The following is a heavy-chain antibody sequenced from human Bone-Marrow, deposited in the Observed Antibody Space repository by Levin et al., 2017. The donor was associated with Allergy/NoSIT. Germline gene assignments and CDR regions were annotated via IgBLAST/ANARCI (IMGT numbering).Heavy chain of an antibody. V-gene: IGHV4-30-4*01. J-gene: IGHJ6*02. CDR2: IYYSGST. CDR3: ARVKVLVRGVIYYDYGMDV. Sequence: SETLSLTCTVSGGSISSGDYYWSWIRQPPGKGLEWIGYIYYSGSTYYNPSLKSRVTISVDTSKNQFSLKLSSVTAADTAVYYCARVKVLVRGVIYYDYGMDVWGQGTTVTVSS. CDR1: GGSISSGDYY. D-gene: IGHD3-10*01.